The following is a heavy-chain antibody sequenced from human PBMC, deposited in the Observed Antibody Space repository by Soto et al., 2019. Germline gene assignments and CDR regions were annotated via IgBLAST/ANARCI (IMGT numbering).Heavy chain of an antibody. CDR2: ISGSGGST. CDR1: GFTFTSYA. CDR3: AKVLGERPYSGYDWPFDY. V-gene: IGHV3-23*01. Sequence: LRLSCAASGFTFTSYAMSWVRQAPGKGLEWVSAISGSGGSTYYADSVKGRFTISRDNSKTTLYLQMNSLRAEDTAVYYCAKVLGERPYSGYDWPFDYWGQGTLVTVSS. D-gene: IGHD5-12*01. J-gene: IGHJ4*02.